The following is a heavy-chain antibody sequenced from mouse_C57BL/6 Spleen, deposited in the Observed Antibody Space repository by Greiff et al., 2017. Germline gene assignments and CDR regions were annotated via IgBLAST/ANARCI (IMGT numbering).Heavy chain of an antibody. CDR3: ARGGNGYYEDY. D-gene: IGHD2-3*01. Sequence: QVQLQQSGAELARPGASVKLSCKASGYTFTSYGISWVKQRPGQGLEWIGEIYPRSGNTYYNEKFKGKATLTADKSSSTAYMELRSLTSEDSAVYFCARGGNGYYEDYWGQGTTLTVSS. V-gene: IGHV1-81*01. J-gene: IGHJ2*01. CDR1: GYTFTSYG. CDR2: IYPRSGNT.